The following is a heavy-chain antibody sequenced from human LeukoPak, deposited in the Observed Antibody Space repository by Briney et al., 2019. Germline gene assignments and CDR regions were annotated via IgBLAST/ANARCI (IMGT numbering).Heavy chain of an antibody. CDR1: GYNFPIYW. J-gene: IGHJ6*03. Sequence: GESLKISCKGSGYNFPIYWIGWVRQMPGQGLEWMGIIYPDDSNTIYGPSFQGQVTISADKSINTAYLEWSSLKASDTAIYYCAGQGAAGKYYYYYMDVWGKGTTVTVSS. V-gene: IGHV5-51*01. CDR3: AGQGAAGKYYYYYMDV. CDR2: IYPDDSNT. D-gene: IGHD6-13*01.